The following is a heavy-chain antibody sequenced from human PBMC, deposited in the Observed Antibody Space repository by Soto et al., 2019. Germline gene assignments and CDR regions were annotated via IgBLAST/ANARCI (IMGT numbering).Heavy chain of an antibody. V-gene: IGHV4-34*01. CDR2: INDRGSI. D-gene: IGHD3-9*01. J-gene: IGHJ2*01. Sequence: QVQLQQWGAGPLRPLETLSLTCGVSGGSFSGYYWAWIRQSPGKGLEWLGEINDRGSINYNPSLKSRVSTSVGTSKNHYSQNLRSVTAADTAVYYCARESHDILTGPPWVWYFDLWGRGTLVTVSS. CDR3: ARESHDILTGPPWVWYFDL. CDR1: GGSFSGYY.